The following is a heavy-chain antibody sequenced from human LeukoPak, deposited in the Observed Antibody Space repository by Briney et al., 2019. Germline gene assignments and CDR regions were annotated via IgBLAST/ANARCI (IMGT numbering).Heavy chain of an antibody. D-gene: IGHD1-26*01. J-gene: IGHJ4*02. V-gene: IGHV4-39*01. Sequence: SETLSLTCTVSGGSISSSSYYWGWIRQPPGKGLKWIGSIYYSGSTYYNPSLKSRVTISVDTSKNQFSLKLSTVTAADTAVYYCARTSGSLVPLDYWGQGTLVTVSS. CDR3: ARTSGSLVPLDY. CDR2: IYYSGST. CDR1: GGSISSSSYY.